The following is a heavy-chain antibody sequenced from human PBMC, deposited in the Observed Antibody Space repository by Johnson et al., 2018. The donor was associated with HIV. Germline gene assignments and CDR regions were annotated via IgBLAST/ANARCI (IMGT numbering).Heavy chain of an antibody. CDR2: INSGGST. V-gene: IGHV3-66*01. CDR1: GFTVSSNY. Sequence: VQLVESGGGLVQPGGSLRLSCAASGFTVSSNYMSWVRQAPGKGLEWVSVINSGGSTYYADSVKGRFTISRDNSKNTLYLQMNSLRAEDTAVYYCAKGIAAAASGAFDIWGQGTMVTVSS. CDR3: AKGIAAAASGAFDI. J-gene: IGHJ3*02. D-gene: IGHD6-13*01.